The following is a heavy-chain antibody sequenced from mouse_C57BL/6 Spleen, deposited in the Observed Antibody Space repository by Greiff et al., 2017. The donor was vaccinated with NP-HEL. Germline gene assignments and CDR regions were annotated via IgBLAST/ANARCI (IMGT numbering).Heavy chain of an antibody. CDR1: GFTFSDYG. Sequence: EVHLVESGGGLVKPGGSLKLSCAASGFTFSDYGMHWVRQAPEKGLEWVAYISSGSSTIYYADTVKGRFTISRDNAKNTLFLQMTSLRSEDTAMYYCARHVYYYGWDYGGKGTTLTVPS. J-gene: IGHJ2*01. V-gene: IGHV5-17*01. D-gene: IGHD1-1*01. CDR2: ISSGSSTI. CDR3: ARHVYYYGWDY.